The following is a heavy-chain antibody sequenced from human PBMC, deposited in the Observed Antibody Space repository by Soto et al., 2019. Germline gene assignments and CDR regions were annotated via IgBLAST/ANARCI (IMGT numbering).Heavy chain of an antibody. D-gene: IGHD6-19*01. CDR1: GFTFSSYE. CDR2: ISSSGSTI. Sequence: EVQLVESGGGLVQPGGSLRLSCAASGFTFSSYEMNWVRQAPGKGLEWVSYISSSGSTIYYADSVKGRFTISRDNDKNSLYVQMNSLGAEDTAVYYCARGQYSSGGGYFDYWGQETLVTVSS. V-gene: IGHV3-48*03. J-gene: IGHJ4*02. CDR3: ARGQYSSGGGYFDY.